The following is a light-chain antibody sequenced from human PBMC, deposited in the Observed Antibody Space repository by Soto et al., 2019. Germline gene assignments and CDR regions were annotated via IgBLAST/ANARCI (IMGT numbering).Light chain of an antibody. Sequence: EIVLTQSPATLSLSPGERATLSCRASQSVRSFLAWYQQKPGQAPRLLIYDASNRATGVPGRFSGSGSGTDFTPTISSLEPEDFAVYYCQQRSSWPPALSFGGGTKVDIK. CDR2: DAS. CDR3: QQRSSWPPALS. CDR1: QSVRSF. V-gene: IGKV3-11*01. J-gene: IGKJ4*01.